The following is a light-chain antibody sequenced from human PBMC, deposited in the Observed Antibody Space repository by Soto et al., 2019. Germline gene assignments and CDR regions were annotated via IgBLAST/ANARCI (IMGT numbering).Light chain of an antibody. V-gene: IGLV1-44*01. J-gene: IGLJ2*01. CDR3: AAWDDSLNGVV. CDR2: SNT. CDR1: SSNIGGNT. Sequence: QSVLTQPPSASATPGQRVTISCSGSSSNIGGNTVDWYQQLPGTAPKLLIFSNTQRPSGVPDRFSGSKSCTSASLAISGLQSEDEADYYCAAWDDSLNGVVFGGGTKLTVL.